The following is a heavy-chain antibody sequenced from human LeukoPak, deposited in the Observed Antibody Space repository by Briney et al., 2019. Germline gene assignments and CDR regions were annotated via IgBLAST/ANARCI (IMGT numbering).Heavy chain of an antibody. CDR3: ARGMYSSGWDSDY. D-gene: IGHD6-19*01. J-gene: IGHJ4*02. V-gene: IGHV3-9*01. CDR1: GFTFDDYA. Sequence: QPGGSLRLSWAASGFTFDDYAMVGFRKALGKGREGAAGISWNSGSIGYADSVKGRFTISRDSSKNTLFLQMNSLRVEDTAVYYCARGMYSSGWDSDYRGQGTLVTVSS. CDR2: ISWNSGSI.